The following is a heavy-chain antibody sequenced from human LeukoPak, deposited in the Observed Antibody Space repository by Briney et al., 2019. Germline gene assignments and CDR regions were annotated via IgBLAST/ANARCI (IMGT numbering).Heavy chain of an antibody. J-gene: IGHJ4*02. CDR2: INHSGST. Sequence: PSETLSLTCAVYGGSFSGYYWSWLRQPPGKGLEWIGEINHSGSTNYNPSLKSRVTISVDTSKNQFSLKLSSVTAADTAVYYCASRLMIAVAGTGRSDYFNYWGQGTLVTVSS. CDR3: ASRLMIAVAGTGRSDYFNY. D-gene: IGHD6-19*01. V-gene: IGHV4-34*01. CDR1: GGSFSGYY.